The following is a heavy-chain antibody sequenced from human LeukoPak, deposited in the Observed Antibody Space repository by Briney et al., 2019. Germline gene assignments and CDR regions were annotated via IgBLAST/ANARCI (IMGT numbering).Heavy chain of an antibody. D-gene: IGHD1-26*01. CDR3: ASIYRGALDAFDI. Sequence: GGSLRLSCAASGFTFSSYSVNWVRQAPGKGLEWVSSISSSSSYIYYADSVKGRFTISRDNAKNSLYLQMNSLRAEDTAVYYCASIYRGALDAFDIWGQGTMVTVSS. CDR1: GFTFSSYS. V-gene: IGHV3-21*01. J-gene: IGHJ3*02. CDR2: ISSSSSYI.